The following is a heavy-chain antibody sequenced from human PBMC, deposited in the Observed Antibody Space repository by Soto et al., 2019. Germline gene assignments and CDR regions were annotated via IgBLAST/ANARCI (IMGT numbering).Heavy chain of an antibody. CDR3: AREPLAHSYFDF. CDR2: LYNDERT. Sequence: SETLSLTCTVSGDSVSSHYWSWIRQPAGKGLEWLGRLYNDERTDYNPSLKSRVTMSMDTSKNQFSLKLTSVTAADSAVYFCAREPLAHSYFDFWGQGILVTVSS. V-gene: IGHV4-4*07. CDR1: GDSVSSHY. J-gene: IGHJ4*02.